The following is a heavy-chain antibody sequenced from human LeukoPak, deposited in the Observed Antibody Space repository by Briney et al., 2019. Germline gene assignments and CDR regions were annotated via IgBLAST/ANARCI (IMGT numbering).Heavy chain of an antibody. D-gene: IGHD5-24*01. V-gene: IGHV4-38-2*02. CDR2: IYHTGST. J-gene: IGHJ6*03. CDR3: ASFLATPYYYYMDV. CDR1: GHSIINSFY. Sequence: PSETLSLTCTVSGHSIINSFYWGWIRQPPGKGLEWIGSIYHTGSTYYNPSLKSRVTISVDTSKNQFSLKSSSVTAADTAVYYCASFLATPYYYYMDVWGKGTTVTVSS.